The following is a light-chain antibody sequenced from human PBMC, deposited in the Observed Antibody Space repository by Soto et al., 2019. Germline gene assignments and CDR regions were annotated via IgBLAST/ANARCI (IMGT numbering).Light chain of an antibody. V-gene: IGKV3-11*01. J-gene: IGKJ2*01. CDR3: QQRGNWPLYT. Sequence: EIVLTQSPATLSLSPGERATLSCRASQSVNNNLAWYQQKRGQAPRLLIYDASNRATGIPARFSGSGSGTDFTLAISSLEPADFAVYYCQQRGNWPLYTFGQGTKLEIK. CDR1: QSVNNN. CDR2: DAS.